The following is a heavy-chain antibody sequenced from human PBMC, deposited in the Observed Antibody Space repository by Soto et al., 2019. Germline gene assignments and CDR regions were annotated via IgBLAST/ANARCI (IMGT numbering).Heavy chain of an antibody. J-gene: IGHJ5*02. CDR1: GGSMSSSSFH. CDR3: ARRERAAGTDWWFDP. Sequence: QLQLQASGPGLVKPSETLSLTCTVSGGSMSSSSFHWGWIRQTPGKGMEWIGSIYYSGSTYYSTSLKSRLTISVDTSKNQFSLKLSSLTAADTAVYYCARRERAAGTDWWFDPWGQGTLVTVSS. D-gene: IGHD6-13*01. CDR2: IYYSGST. V-gene: IGHV4-39*01.